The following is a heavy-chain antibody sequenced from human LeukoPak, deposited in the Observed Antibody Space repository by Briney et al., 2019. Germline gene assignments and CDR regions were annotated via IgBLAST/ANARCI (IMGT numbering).Heavy chain of an antibody. CDR1: GFTFSSYE. V-gene: IGHV3-48*03. Sequence: GSLRLSCAASGFTFSSYEMNWVRQAPGKGLEWVSYISSSGSTIYYADSVKGRFTIFRDNAKNSLYLQMNSLRAEDTAVYYCAELGITMIGGVWGKGTTVTISS. D-gene: IGHD3-10*02. CDR3: AELGITMIGGV. J-gene: IGHJ6*04. CDR2: ISSSGSTI.